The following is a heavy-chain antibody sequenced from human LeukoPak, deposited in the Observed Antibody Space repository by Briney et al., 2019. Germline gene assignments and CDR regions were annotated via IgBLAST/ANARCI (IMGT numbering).Heavy chain of an antibody. V-gene: IGHV3-23*01. D-gene: IGHD2-15*01. J-gene: IGHJ4*02. CDR3: AKAPVTTCSGAYCYPFDY. Sequence: PGGSLRLSCAASGFTLSSYAMSWDRQGPGKGLEWVSAISVSGNTYHADSVKGRFTISRDSYKNTLYLQMNSLRAEDAAVYYCAKAPVTTCSGAYCYPFDYWGQGTLVTVSS. CDR2: ISVSGNT. CDR1: GFTLSSYA.